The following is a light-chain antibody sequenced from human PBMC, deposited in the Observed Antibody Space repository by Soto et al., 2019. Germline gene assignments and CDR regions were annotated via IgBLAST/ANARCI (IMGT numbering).Light chain of an antibody. CDR3: QQYGSSPT. V-gene: IGKV3-20*01. J-gene: IGKJ4*01. Sequence: EVVLTQSPGTLSLSPGERATLSRRASQSVSSSYLAWYQQKPGQAPRLLVYGASSRATGIPDRFSGSGSGTDFTLFINRLEPEDFAVYYCQQYGSSPTFGGGTKVEIK. CDR1: QSVSSSY. CDR2: GAS.